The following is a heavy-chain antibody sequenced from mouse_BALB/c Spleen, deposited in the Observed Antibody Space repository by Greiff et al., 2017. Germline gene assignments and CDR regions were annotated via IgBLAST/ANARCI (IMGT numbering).Heavy chain of an antibody. J-gene: IGHJ4*01. Sequence: QVQLQQSGAELVRPGVSVKISCKGSGYTFTDYAMHWVKQSHAKSLEWIGVISTYYGDASYNQKFKGKATMTVDKSSSTAYMELARLTSEDSAIYYCARSGAMITTGGYAMDYWGQGTSVTVSS. D-gene: IGHD2-4*01. CDR2: ISTYYGDA. CDR3: ARSGAMITTGGYAMDY. CDR1: GYTFTDYA. V-gene: IGHV1S137*01.